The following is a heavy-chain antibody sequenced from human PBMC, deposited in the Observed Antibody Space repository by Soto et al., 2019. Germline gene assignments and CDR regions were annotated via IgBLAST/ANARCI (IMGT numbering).Heavy chain of an antibody. Sequence: QVQLVQSGAEVRKPGSSVKVSCRASGYSFTAYYIYWVRQAPGQGLELMGCDNPNSGGATYAHNFNGRVTKPRNTCISTAYMELSSLTSADTAIYYCAREMGSRDSTNSWFAPCGQGTLVPVSS. D-gene: IGHD4-4*01. V-gene: IGHV1-2*02. CDR1: GYSFTAYY. CDR3: AREMGSRDSTNSWFAP. J-gene: IGHJ5*02. CDR2: DNPNSGGA.